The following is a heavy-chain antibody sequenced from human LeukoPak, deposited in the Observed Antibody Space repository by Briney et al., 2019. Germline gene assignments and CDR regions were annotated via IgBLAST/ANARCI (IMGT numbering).Heavy chain of an antibody. CDR1: GFTFSSYS. V-gene: IGHV3-21*01. D-gene: IGHD3-22*01. J-gene: IGHJ3*02. CDR2: ISSSSSYI. Sequence: GGSLRLSCAASGFTFSSYSMNWVRQAPGKGLEWVSSISSSSSYIYYAYSVKGRFTISRDNAKNSLYLQMNSLRAEDTAVYYCARFYYDSSGYYGDAFDIWGQGTMVTVSS. CDR3: ARFYYDSSGYYGDAFDI.